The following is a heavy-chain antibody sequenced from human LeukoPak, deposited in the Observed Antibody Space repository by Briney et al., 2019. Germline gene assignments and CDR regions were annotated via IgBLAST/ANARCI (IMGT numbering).Heavy chain of an antibody. CDR1: GFTFSSYG. CDR2: ISGSGDKK. D-gene: IGHD6-19*01. Sequence: GGSLRLSCAASGFTFSSYGMSWVRQAPGKGLEWVSGISGSGDKKYYADSVKGRFTISRDNPKNTLYLQMISLRAEDTAVYYCAIDRSGWPIDYWGQRTLVTVSS. V-gene: IGHV3-23*01. J-gene: IGHJ4*02. CDR3: AIDRSGWPIDY.